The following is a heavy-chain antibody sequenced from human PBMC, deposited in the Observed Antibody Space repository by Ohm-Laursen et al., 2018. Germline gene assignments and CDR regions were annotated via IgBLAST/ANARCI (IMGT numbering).Heavy chain of an antibody. CDR2: FDPEDGET. J-gene: IGHJ4*02. CDR1: GYTLTELS. Sequence: ASVKVSCKVSGYTLTELSMHWVRQAPGKGLEWMGGFDPEDGETIYAQKFQGRVTMTEDTSTDTAYMELSSLRSEDTAVYYCARILSGGISDSSGYYEGTYDYWGQGTLVTVSS. CDR3: ARILSGGISDSSGYYEGTYDY. V-gene: IGHV1-24*01. D-gene: IGHD3-22*01.